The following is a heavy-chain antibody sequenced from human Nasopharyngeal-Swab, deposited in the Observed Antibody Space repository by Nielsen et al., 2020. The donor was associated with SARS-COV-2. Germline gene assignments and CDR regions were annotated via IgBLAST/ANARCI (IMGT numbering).Heavy chain of an antibody. CDR1: GGSISSYY. J-gene: IGHJ3*02. Sequence: GSLRLSCTVSGGSISSYYWSWIRQPPGKGLEWIGYTYYSGSTNYNPSLKSRVTISVDTSKNQFSLKLSSVTAADTAVYYCARLESITIFGVVIPTGAFDIWGQGTMVTVSS. CDR2: TYYSGST. CDR3: ARLESITIFGVVIPTGAFDI. D-gene: IGHD3-3*01. V-gene: IGHV4-59*01.